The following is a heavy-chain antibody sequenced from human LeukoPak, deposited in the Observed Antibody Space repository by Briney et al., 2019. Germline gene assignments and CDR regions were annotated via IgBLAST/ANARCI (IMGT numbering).Heavy chain of an antibody. CDR1: GFTFSTHW. CDR3: ARDSLEVPGDFDY. CDR2: ITSDGSRT. D-gene: IGHD2-2*01. J-gene: IGHJ4*02. Sequence: GGSLRLSCAASGFTFSTHWMHWVRQAPGKGLVWVSHITSDGSRTGYAESVTGRFTISRDNAKNKVYLQMNSLRAEDAAVYYCARDSLEVPGDFDYWGQGTLVTVSS. V-gene: IGHV3-74*01.